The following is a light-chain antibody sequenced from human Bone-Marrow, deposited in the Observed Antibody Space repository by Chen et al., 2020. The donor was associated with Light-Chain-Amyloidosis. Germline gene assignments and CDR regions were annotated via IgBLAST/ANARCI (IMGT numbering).Light chain of an antibody. CDR3: QPYNRYPYP. CDR1: QSISTS. CDR2: DAF. Sequence: DIQMTQSTSTLSPSVGDRVTITCRASQSISTSFAWYQQKPGKAPKLLIYDAFTLEAGSPSRFSGSGSGTYFTLTINSLQPDDFATYFCQPYNRYPYPFGQGTKLEI. J-gene: IGKJ2*01. V-gene: IGKV1-5*01.